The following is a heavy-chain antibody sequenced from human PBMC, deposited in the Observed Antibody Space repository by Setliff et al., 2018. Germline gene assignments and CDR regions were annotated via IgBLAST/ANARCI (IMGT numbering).Heavy chain of an antibody. CDR3: ARELRSPYWHLDS. V-gene: IGHV1-18*01. CDR2: ISAYNGDT. J-gene: IGHJ5*01. D-gene: IGHD3-16*01. CDR1: GYSLNDYG. Sequence: GASVKVSCKASGYSLNDYGVSWVRQAPGQGLEWMGWISAYNGDTTYTQNLQGRVTLTTDTSTTTAYMELRSLRSDDTAVYYCARELRSPYWHLDSWGQGTQVTVSS.